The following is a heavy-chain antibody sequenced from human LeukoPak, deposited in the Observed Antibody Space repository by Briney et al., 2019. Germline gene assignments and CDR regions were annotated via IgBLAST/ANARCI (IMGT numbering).Heavy chain of an antibody. J-gene: IGHJ4*02. Sequence: GRSLRLSCAASGFTFSSYGMHWVRQAPGKGLEWVSAISGSGGTAYYADSVKGRFTISRDNSKNTLYLQMNSLRAEDTAVYYCAKKGYYDGSGYYMYYFDHWGQGTLVTVSS. D-gene: IGHD3-22*01. CDR2: ISGSGGTA. V-gene: IGHV3-23*01. CDR1: GFTFSSYG. CDR3: AKKGYYDGSGYYMYYFDH.